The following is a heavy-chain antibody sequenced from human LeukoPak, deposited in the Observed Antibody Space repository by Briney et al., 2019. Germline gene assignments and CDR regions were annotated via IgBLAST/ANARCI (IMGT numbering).Heavy chain of an antibody. Sequence: GGSLRLSCAASGFTFSRHWMHWVRQAPGKGLVWVSRTNSDGSSTDYADSVKGRFTISRDNAKNTLYLQLNSLRDEDTAVYYCVRDHYYSFDYWGQGTLVTVSS. V-gene: IGHV3-74*01. CDR2: TNSDGSST. J-gene: IGHJ4*02. D-gene: IGHD2/OR15-2a*01. CDR3: VRDHYYSFDY. CDR1: GFTFSRHW.